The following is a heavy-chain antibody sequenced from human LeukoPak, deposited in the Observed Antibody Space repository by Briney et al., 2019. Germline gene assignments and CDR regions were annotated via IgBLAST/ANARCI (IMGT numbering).Heavy chain of an antibody. J-gene: IGHJ6*03. V-gene: IGHV4-34*01. D-gene: IGHD3-3*01. CDR2: INHSGST. CDR3: ARVRRFLEWLFAPENYYMDV. Sequence: SESLSLTCAVYGGSFSVYYWSWIRQPPGRGLEWMGEINHSGSTNYKPSLKRPVTISVDTPTKQFSLKLSSVTAADTAVYYCARVRRFLEWLFAPENYYMDVWGKGTTVTVSS. CDR1: GGSFSVYY.